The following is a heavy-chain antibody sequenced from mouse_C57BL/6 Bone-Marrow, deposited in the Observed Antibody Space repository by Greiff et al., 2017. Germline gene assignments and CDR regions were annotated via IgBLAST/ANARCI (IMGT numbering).Heavy chain of an antibody. D-gene: IGHD1-1*01. CDR3: ASPLYYGSSYWYCDV. CDR2: IDPSDSYT. CDR1: GYTFTSYW. J-gene: IGHJ1*03. V-gene: IGHV1-59*01. Sequence: QVQLQQPGAELVRPGTSVKLSCKASGYTFTSYWMHWVKQRPGQGLEWIGVIDPSDSYTNYNQKFKGKATLTVDTSSSTAYMQLSSLTSEDSAVYYCASPLYYGSSYWYCDVWGTGTTVTVSS.